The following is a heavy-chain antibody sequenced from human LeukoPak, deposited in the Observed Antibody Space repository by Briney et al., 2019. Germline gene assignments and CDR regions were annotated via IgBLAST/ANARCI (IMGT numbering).Heavy chain of an antibody. CDR1: GFTFSSYS. Sequence: GGSLRLSCAASGFTFSSYSMNWVRQAPGKGLEWVSYISSSSSTIYYADSVKGRFTISRDNAKNSLYLQMNSLRAEDTAVYYCARDKDSGGATGLIFDYWGQGALVTVSS. J-gene: IGHJ4*02. CDR3: ARDKDSGGATGLIFDY. D-gene: IGHD1-26*01. V-gene: IGHV3-48*01. CDR2: ISSSSSTI.